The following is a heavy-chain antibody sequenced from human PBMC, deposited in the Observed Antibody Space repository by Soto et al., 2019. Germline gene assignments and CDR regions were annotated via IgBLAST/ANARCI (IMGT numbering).Heavy chain of an antibody. D-gene: IGHD6-19*01. J-gene: IGHJ4*02. CDR1: GYTFISYG. Sequence: QVQLVQSGAEVKKPGASVKVSCKASGYTFISYGISWVRQAPGQGLEWMGWINAFNGNTNYAQKLQGRVTMTRDTSTSTAYMELRSLRSDDTAVYSGARYPVGGTYFDYWGQGTLVTVSS. CDR2: INAFNGNT. V-gene: IGHV1-18*01. CDR3: ARYPVGGTYFDY.